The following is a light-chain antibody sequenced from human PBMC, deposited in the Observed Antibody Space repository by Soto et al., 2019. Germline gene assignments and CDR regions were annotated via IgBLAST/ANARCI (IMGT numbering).Light chain of an antibody. Sequence: DIQMTQSPSTLSGSVGDRVTITCRASQGISNYLAWYQHKPGKVPKVLIYAASALHSGVPSRFSGSGSGTDFTLTISSLQPEDVATYYCQKYNSALFTFGGGTKVDIK. CDR3: QKYNSALFT. CDR1: QGISNY. J-gene: IGKJ4*01. CDR2: AAS. V-gene: IGKV1-27*01.